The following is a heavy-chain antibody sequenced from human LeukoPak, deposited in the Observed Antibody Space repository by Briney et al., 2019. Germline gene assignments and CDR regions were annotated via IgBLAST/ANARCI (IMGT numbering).Heavy chain of an antibody. D-gene: IGHD1-26*01. CDR3: ARTQSQSGSYRYYFGY. V-gene: IGHV4-61*08. J-gene: IGHJ4*02. Sequence: PSETLSLTCTVSGGSVGSAGYYWSWIRQPPGGGLEWIGYIYYIRDTNYNPSLKSRVTMSLDPSKNQFSLKLNSVTAADTAVYYCARTQSQSGSYRYYFGYWGQGTLVTVSS. CDR2: IYYIRDT. CDR1: GGSVGSAGYY.